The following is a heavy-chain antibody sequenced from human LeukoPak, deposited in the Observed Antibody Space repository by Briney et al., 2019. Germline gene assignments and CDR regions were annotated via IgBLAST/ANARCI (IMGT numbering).Heavy chain of an antibody. Sequence: SETLSLTCTVSGGSISTYYWSWIRQPPGGGLEWIGYIYNSGSTNYNPSLKSRVTISVDTSKNQFSLKLSSVTAADTAVYYCARENSNSWYLDYWGQGTLVTVSS. CDR2: IYNSGST. D-gene: IGHD6-13*01. J-gene: IGHJ4*02. V-gene: IGHV4-59*01. CDR3: ARENSNSWYLDY. CDR1: GGSISTYY.